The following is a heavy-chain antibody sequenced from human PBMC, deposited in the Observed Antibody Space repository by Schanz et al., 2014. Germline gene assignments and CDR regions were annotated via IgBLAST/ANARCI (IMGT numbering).Heavy chain of an antibody. CDR3: ARPRFDYGEVDY. Sequence: DVQLLESGGGLVQPGGSLRLSCAASGFTFSSYKMNWVRQAPGKGLEWVSSISSSGSYIHYADSVKGRFTISRDNAKNTLYLQMNSLRAEDTAVYYCARPRFDYGEVDYWGQGTLVTVSS. V-gene: IGHV3-21*01. CDR2: ISSSGSYI. CDR1: GFTFSSYK. J-gene: IGHJ4*02. D-gene: IGHD4-17*01.